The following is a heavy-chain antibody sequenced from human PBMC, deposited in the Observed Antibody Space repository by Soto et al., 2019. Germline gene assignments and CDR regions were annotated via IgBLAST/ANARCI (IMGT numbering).Heavy chain of an antibody. Sequence: GGSLRLSCAASGFTFSNAGMSWVRQAPGKGLEWVGRIRSKTDGGTADYAAPVKGRFAISRDDSKNTLYLQMHSLKTVDTAVYYCTSQVSTFSFTVTGLSNGMDVWGQGTTVTVSS. V-gene: IGHV3-15*01. J-gene: IGHJ6*02. CDR3: TSQVSTFSFTVTGLSNGMDV. CDR1: GFTFSNAG. CDR2: IRSKTDGGTA. D-gene: IGHD4-17*01.